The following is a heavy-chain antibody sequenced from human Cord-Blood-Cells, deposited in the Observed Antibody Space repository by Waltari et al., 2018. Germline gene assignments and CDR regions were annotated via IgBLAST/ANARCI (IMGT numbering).Heavy chain of an antibody. Sequence: QVQLVQSGAEVKKPGSSVKVSCKASGGTFSSYAISWVRQAPGQGLEWMGGIIPILGTANDAPEFQGRVRITADESPGTAYMELSSLRSEDTAVYYCARPIGVYYYYGMDVWGQGTTVTVSS. J-gene: IGHJ6*02. CDR2: IIPILGTA. CDR1: GGTFSSYA. CDR3: ARPIGVYYYYGMDV. D-gene: IGHD3-10*01. V-gene: IGHV1-69*01.